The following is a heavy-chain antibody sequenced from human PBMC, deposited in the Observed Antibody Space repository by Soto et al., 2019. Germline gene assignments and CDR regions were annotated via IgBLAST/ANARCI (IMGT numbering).Heavy chain of an antibody. D-gene: IGHD5-12*01. J-gene: IGHJ3*02. CDR2: ISAYNGNT. V-gene: IGHV1-18*01. Sequence: VASVKVSCKASGYTFTSYGISWVRQAPGQGLEWMGWISAYNGNTNYAQKLQGRVTMTTDTSTSTAYMELRSLRSDDTAVYYCARDGYSSLEKDAFDIWGQGTMVTVSS. CDR3: ARDGYSSLEKDAFDI. CDR1: GYTFTSYG.